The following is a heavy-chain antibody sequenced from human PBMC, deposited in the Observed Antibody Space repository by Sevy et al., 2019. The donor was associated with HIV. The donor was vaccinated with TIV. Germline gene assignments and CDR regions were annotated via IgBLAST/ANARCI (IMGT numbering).Heavy chain of an antibody. CDR3: TRDLYGSGWFYFDY. D-gene: IGHD6-19*01. CDR2: IKTKTYSGTT. Sequence: GGSLRLSCTASGFTFGDYAMSWFRQAPGMGLEWVGFIKTKTYSGTTEYAASVKGRFIISRDDSKNIAYLQMNSLKTEDTAVYYCTRDLYGSGWFYFDYWGQGTLVTVSS. J-gene: IGHJ4*02. CDR1: GFTFGDYA. V-gene: IGHV3-49*03.